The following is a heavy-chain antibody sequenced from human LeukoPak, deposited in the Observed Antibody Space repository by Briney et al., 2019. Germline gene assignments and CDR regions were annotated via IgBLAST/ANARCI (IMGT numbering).Heavy chain of an antibody. CDR1: GFTFSDYSGFTFSDYY. Sequence: PGGSLRLSCAASGFTFSDYSGFTFSDYYMSWVRQAPGKGLEWVSVIYSGGSTYYADSVKGRFTISRDNSKNTLYLQMNSLRAEDTAVYYCARGYGSSFDYWGQGTLVTVSS. CDR2: IYSGGST. D-gene: IGHD4-17*01. V-gene: IGHV3-53*01. J-gene: IGHJ4*02. CDR3: ARGYGSSFDY.